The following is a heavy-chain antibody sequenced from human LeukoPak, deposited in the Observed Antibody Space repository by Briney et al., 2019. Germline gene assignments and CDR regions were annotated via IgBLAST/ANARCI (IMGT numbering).Heavy chain of an antibody. CDR3: ARHGYCSGGSCYWDY. Sequence: SGTLSLTCTVSGGSISPFYWSWIRQPPGKGLEWIAYIYYSGSTAYNPSLKSRVARSVDTSNNQVSLKRSSVTAADTAVYYCARHGYCSGGSCYWDYWGQGTLVTVSS. CDR1: GGSISPFY. CDR2: IYYSGST. V-gene: IGHV4-59*08. J-gene: IGHJ4*02. D-gene: IGHD2-15*01.